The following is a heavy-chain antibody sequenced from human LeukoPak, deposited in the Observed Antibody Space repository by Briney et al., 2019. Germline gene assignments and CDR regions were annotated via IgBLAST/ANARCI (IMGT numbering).Heavy chain of an antibody. Sequence: SETLSLTCTVSGGSLSGNYWSWIRQPPGQGLEWIAYIHSSGYTNYNPSLMSRVTISIDTSKNQFSLRVTSVTAADTAMYYCAQRQGSTSGSYDYFDPWGQGTLVTVSS. CDR2: IHSSGYT. J-gene: IGHJ5*02. D-gene: IGHD1-26*01. V-gene: IGHV4-4*09. CDR1: GGSLSGNY. CDR3: AQRQGSTSGSYDYFDP.